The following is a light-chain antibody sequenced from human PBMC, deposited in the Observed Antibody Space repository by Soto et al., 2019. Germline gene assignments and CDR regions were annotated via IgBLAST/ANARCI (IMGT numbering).Light chain of an antibody. CDR3: QQYRT. V-gene: IGKV1-5*03. Sequence: DIQMTQSPSTLSASVGDKVTITCRSTQIISTWLAWYQQKPGKAPKLLIYKASSLESGVPSRFSGSGSGTEFTLTISSLQPDDFATYYCQQYRTFGPGTEVDIK. CDR2: KAS. J-gene: IGKJ3*01. CDR1: QIISTW.